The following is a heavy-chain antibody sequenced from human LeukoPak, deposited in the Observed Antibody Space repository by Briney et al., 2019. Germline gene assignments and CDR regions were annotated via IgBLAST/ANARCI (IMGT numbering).Heavy chain of an antibody. V-gene: IGHV4-59*08. CDR1: GGSISSYY. CDR2: IYYSGST. D-gene: IGHD1-1*01. Sequence: SETLSLTCTVSGGSISSYYWSWIRQPPGKGLERIGYIYYSGSTNYNPSLKSRVTISVDTSKNQFSLKLSSVTAADTAVYYCACLNYKTYYFDYWGQGTLVTVSS. CDR3: ACLNYKTYYFDY. J-gene: IGHJ4*02.